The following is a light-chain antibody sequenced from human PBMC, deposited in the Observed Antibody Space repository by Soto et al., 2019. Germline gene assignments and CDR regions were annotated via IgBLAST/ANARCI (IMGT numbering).Light chain of an antibody. V-gene: IGKV1-39*01. Sequence: DIQVTQSPSSLSASVGDRVTITCRARQSIGTYLNWYHQKPGKAPQLLTYGASTLQSGVPSRFSASGSGTHFTLTINSLQPEDFGTYSCQQSYSTPTFGQGTKVDI. CDR2: GAS. J-gene: IGKJ1*01. CDR1: QSIGTY. CDR3: QQSYSTPT.